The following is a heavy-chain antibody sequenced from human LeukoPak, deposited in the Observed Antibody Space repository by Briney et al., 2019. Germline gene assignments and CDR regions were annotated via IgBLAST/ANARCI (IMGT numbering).Heavy chain of an antibody. V-gene: IGHV1-18*01. CDR2: ISAYSGDT. J-gene: IGHJ4*02. D-gene: IGHD3-3*01. CDR1: GYTFTSYG. Sequence: ASVKVSCKASGYTFTSYGISWVRQAPGQGLEWMGWISAYSGDTNYAQKFQGRATMTTDTSTSTAYMELRSLSSDDTAVYYCARVDDVLRFLEWLPYYFDYWGQGTLVTVSS. CDR3: ARVDDVLRFLEWLPYYFDY.